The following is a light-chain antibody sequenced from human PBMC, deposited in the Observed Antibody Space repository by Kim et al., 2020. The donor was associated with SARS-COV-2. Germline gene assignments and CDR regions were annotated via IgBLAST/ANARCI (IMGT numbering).Light chain of an antibody. V-gene: IGKV3-20*01. CDR3: QQYAGSPLYT. CDR1: QTIDSNN. CDR2: GTS. J-gene: IGKJ2*01. Sequence: DIVLTQSPGTLSLSPGERATLSCRASQTIDSNNLAWYQQKLGQAPRLLMYGTSSRATGIPDRFSGSGSGTDFTLTISRLEPEDLGIYYCQQYAGSPLYTFGQGTKLEI.